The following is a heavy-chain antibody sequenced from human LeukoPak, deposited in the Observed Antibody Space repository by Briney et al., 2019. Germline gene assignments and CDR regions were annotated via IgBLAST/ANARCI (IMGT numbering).Heavy chain of an antibody. J-gene: IGHJ3*02. V-gene: IGHV4-59*08. D-gene: IGHD4-17*01. Sequence: SETLSLTCTVSGGSISSYYWSWIRQPPGKGLEWIGYIYYSGSTNYNPSLKSRVTISVDTSKNQFSLKLSSVTAADTAVYYCARSTSHTCGDYVFAATWAFDIWGQGTMVTVSS. CDR3: ARSTSHTCGDYVFAATWAFDI. CDR2: IYYSGST. CDR1: GGSISSYY.